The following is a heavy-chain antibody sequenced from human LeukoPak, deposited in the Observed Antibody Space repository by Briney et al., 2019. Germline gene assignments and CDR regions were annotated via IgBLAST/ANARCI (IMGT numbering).Heavy chain of an antibody. CDR1: GFTFSSHW. Sequence: GSLRLSCAASGFTFSSHWMTWVRQAPGKGLEWVSYISSSSSTIYYADSVKGRFTISRDNAKNSLYLQMNSLRAEDTAVYYCARERVRYFYAFDIWGQGTMVTVSS. CDR2: ISSSSSTI. CDR3: ARERVRYFYAFDI. J-gene: IGHJ3*02. V-gene: IGHV3-48*04. D-gene: IGHD3-9*01.